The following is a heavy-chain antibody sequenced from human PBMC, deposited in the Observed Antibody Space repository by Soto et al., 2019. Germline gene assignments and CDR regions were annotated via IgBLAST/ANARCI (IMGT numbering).Heavy chain of an antibody. V-gene: IGHV4-4*02. CDR2: IYHSGSA. CDR3: ARGRELYDSSGYYHAGDFDY. D-gene: IGHD3-22*01. CDR1: GGSISSTNL. J-gene: IGHJ4*02. Sequence: TSETLSLTCAVSGGSISSTNLWSWVRQPPGQGLEWIGEIYHSGSANYNPPLKSRVIISVDTSKNQFSLKLSSVTAADTAVYYCARGRELYDSSGYYHAGDFDYWGQGTLVTVSS.